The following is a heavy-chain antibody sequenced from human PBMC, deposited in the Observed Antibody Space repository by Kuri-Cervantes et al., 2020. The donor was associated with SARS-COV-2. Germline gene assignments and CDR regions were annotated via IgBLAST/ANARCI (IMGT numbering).Heavy chain of an antibody. CDR2: IYTSGST. CDR3: ARGAEGSPFDY. Sequence: SETLSLTCTVSGGSISSSSYYWSWIRQPAGKGLEWIGRIYTSGSTNYNPSLKSRVTMSVDTSKNQPSPKLSSVTAADTAVYYCARGAEGSPFDYWGQGTLVTVSS. J-gene: IGHJ4*02. D-gene: IGHD6-13*01. CDR1: GGSISSSSYY. V-gene: IGHV4-61*02.